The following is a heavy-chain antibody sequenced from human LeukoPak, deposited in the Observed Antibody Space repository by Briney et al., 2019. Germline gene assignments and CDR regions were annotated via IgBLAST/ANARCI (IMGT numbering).Heavy chain of an antibody. CDR1: GFTFNSHD. CDR2: IRYDGYKR. Sequence: GGSLRLSCGASGFTFNSHDMHWVRRAPGKGLVWVAFIRYDGYKRYYGDFGKGRFTISRDKSNNTLFLQMNSLRGDDTAVYYCARGVAGSALDYWGQGTLVAVSS. D-gene: IGHD2-21*01. J-gene: IGHJ4*02. CDR3: ARGVAGSALDY. V-gene: IGHV3-30*02.